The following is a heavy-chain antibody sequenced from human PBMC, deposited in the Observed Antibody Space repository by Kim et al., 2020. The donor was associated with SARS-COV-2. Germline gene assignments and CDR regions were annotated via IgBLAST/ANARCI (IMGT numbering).Heavy chain of an antibody. CDR2: GGST. Sequence: GGSTSYAMNFQGSVTITRDTSTSTVYLELSSMISEDTAVYYCARRSFCYWGQGTLVTVSS. CDR3: ARRSFCY. D-gene: IGHD3-3*01. V-gene: IGHV1-46*01. J-gene: IGHJ4*02.